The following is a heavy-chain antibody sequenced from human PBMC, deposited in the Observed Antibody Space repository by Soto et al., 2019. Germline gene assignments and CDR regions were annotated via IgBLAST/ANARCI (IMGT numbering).Heavy chain of an antibody. J-gene: IGHJ5*02. D-gene: IGHD6-19*01. Sequence: GASVKVSCKASGYTFTSYAMHWVRQAPGQRLEWMGWINAGNGNTKYSQKFQGRVTITRDTSASTAYMELSSLRSEDTAVYYCARSEVAGTNWFDPWGQGTLVTVSS. CDR1: GYTFTSYA. CDR3: ARSEVAGTNWFDP. V-gene: IGHV1-3*01. CDR2: INAGNGNT.